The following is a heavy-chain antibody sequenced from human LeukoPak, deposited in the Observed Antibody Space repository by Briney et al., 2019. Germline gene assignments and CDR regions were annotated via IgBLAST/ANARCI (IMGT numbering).Heavy chain of an antibody. CDR1: GFTFSSYT. CDR3: AKDMDCSSTSCYYYYGMDV. J-gene: IGHJ6*02. D-gene: IGHD2-2*01. V-gene: IGHV3-9*01. Sequence: GGSLRLSCAASGFTFSSYTMNWVRQAPGKGLEWVSGISWNSGSIGYADSVKGRFTISRDNAKNSLYLQMNSLRAEDTALYYCAKDMDCSSTSCYYYYGMDVWGQGTTVTVSS. CDR2: ISWNSGSI.